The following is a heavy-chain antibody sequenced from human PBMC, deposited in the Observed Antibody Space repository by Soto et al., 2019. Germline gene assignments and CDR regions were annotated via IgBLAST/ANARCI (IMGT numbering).Heavy chain of an antibody. Sequence: SETLSLTCTVYGGSITDYSWVWIRQPAGKGLEWIGRIFSSGSTNYNPSLKGRITMSLDTSKNQFSLKLNSATATDTAVYFCARDQGVVVTADNWFDPWGQGILVTVSS. D-gene: IGHD2-21*02. CDR2: IFSSGST. V-gene: IGHV4-4*07. J-gene: IGHJ5*02. CDR1: GGSITDYS. CDR3: ARDQGVVVTADNWFDP.